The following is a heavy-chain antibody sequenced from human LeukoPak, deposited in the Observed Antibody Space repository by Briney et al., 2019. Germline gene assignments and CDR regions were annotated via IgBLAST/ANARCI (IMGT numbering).Heavy chain of an antibody. CDR3: ASGDYGDYYFDY. CDR1: GFTFSSYA. V-gene: IGHV3-23*01. CDR2: ISGSGGST. D-gene: IGHD4-17*01. Sequence: PGGSLRLSCAASGFTFSSYAMSWVRQAPGKGLEWVSAISGSGGSTYYADSVKGRFTISRDNSKNTLYLQMNSLRAEDTAVYYCASGDYGDYYFDYWGQGTLVTVSS. J-gene: IGHJ4*02.